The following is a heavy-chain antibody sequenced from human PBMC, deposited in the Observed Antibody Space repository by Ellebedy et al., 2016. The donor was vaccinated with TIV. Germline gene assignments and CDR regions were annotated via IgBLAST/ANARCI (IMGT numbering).Heavy chain of an antibody. V-gene: IGHV1-18*01. J-gene: IGHJ4*02. CDR3: ANGVGSGYALDY. CDR2: INPSGGST. Sequence: ASVKVSCKASGYTFTSYGISWVRQAPGQGLEWMGIINPSGGSTNYAQKLQGRVAMTTDTSTSTAYMELSSLRSEDTAVYYCANGVGSGYALDYWGQGTLVTVSS. CDR1: GYTFTSYG. D-gene: IGHD3-3*01.